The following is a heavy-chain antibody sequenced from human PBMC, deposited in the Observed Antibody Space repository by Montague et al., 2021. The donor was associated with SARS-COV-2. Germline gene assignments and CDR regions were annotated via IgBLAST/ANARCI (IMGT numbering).Heavy chain of an antibody. J-gene: IGHJ4*02. V-gene: IGHV2-5*01. CDR2: IYWNGDK. CDR3: AHRGMTRGLIFDY. D-gene: IGHD3-10*01. Sequence: PALVKPTQTLTLTCTFSGFSLRSDDEGVAWIRQSPGQALEWLAVIYWNGDKRYSPSLQRRLTITKDTSENQVVLTMTNMDPVDTATYYCAHRGMTRGLIFDYWGQGTLVTVSS. CDR1: GFSLRSDDEG.